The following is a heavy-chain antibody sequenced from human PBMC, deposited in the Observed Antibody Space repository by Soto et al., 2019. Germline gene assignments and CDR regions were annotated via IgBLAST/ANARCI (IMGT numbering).Heavy chain of an antibody. V-gene: IGHV3-72*01. J-gene: IGHJ6*03. Sequence: PGGSLRLSCAASGFTFSSYSMNWVRQAPGKGLEWVARARNKANSYTTEYAASVKGRFTFSRDDSKSSLYLQMNSLNTEDTAVYYCARVVVAATFGYSFYYYMDVWGKGTTVTVSS. CDR1: GFTFSSYS. D-gene: IGHD2-15*01. CDR2: ARNKANSYTT. CDR3: ARVVVAATFGYSFYYYMDV.